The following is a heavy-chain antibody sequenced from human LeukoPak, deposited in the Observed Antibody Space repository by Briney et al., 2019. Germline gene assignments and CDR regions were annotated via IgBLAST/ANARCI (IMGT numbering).Heavy chain of an antibody. Sequence: PSETLSLTCTVSGDSIYNSDYYWGWIRQPPGKGLEWIGSIFYGGSTYYNPSLESRVTVSIATSKSQFSLSLRSVTAADTAVYYCARGGSAAPRYFDYWGQGTLVTVSS. CDR2: IFYGGST. D-gene: IGHD3-10*01. J-gene: IGHJ4*02. CDR1: GDSIYNSDYY. CDR3: ARGGSAAPRYFDY. V-gene: IGHV4-39*07.